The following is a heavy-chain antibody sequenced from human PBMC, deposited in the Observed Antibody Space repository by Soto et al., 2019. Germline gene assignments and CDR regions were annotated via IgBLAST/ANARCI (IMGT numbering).Heavy chain of an antibody. V-gene: IGHV4-39*01. CDR2: MLYSGLT. J-gene: IGHJ6*02. CDR3: APLSVSLSGPYGIHV. CDR1: GYSVSSSDYY. Sequence: SETLSLTCSGSGYSVSSSDYYWAWIRQPPGMGLEWIGSMLYSGLTYYNPSLKSRVTLSVDTSKNQFSVRLNSVTASDTAVYYCAPLSVSLSGPYGIHVWGQGTTVTVSS. D-gene: IGHD2-15*01.